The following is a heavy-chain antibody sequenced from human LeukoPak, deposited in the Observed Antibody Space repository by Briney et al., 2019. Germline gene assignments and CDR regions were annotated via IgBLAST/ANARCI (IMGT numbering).Heavy chain of an antibody. CDR3: ASGQGSHGQQLGDY. D-gene: IGHD6-13*01. CDR2: ISAYNGNT. V-gene: IGHV1-18*01. J-gene: IGHJ4*02. CDR1: GYTFTSYG. Sequence: ASVKVSCKASGYTFTSYGINWVRQAPGQGLEWMGWISAYNGNTSYAQKLQGRVTMTTDTSTSTAYMELKSLRSADTAVYYCASGQGSHGQQLGDYWARGTVVTVSS.